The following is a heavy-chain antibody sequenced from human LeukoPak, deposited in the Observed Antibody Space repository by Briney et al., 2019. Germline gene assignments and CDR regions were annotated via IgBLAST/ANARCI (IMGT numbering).Heavy chain of an antibody. CDR1: GGSISSSNYY. D-gene: IGHD3-22*01. J-gene: IGHJ4*02. V-gene: IGHV4-39*01. Sequence: SETLSLTCTVSGGSISSSNYYWGWIRQPPGKGLEWIGSIYYSGSTYYNPSLKSRVTISVDTSKNQFSLKVSSVTAADTAVYYCAVLNYYDSSGYLDYWGQGTLVTVSS. CDR3: AVLNYYDSSGYLDY. CDR2: IYYSGST.